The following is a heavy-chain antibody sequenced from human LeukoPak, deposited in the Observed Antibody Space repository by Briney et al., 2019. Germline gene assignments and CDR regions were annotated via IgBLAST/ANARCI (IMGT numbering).Heavy chain of an antibody. J-gene: IGHJ4*02. CDR3: ARGGAVALLDY. CDR2: IYYIGST. CDR1: GGSISSYY. Sequence: SETLSLTCTVSGGSISSYYWSWIRQPPGKGLEWIGYIYYIGSTNYNPSLKSRVTISVDTSKNQFSLKLGSVTAADTAVYYCARGGAVALLDYWGQGTLVTVSS. V-gene: IGHV4-59*01. D-gene: IGHD6-19*01.